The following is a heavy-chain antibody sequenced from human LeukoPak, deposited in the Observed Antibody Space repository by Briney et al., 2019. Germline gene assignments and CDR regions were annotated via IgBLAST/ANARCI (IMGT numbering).Heavy chain of an antibody. D-gene: IGHD3-22*01. CDR2: IWYDGSNK. Sequence: GRSLRLYCVASGFTFSNYGMHWVRQAPGKGLEWVAVIWYDGSNKYYADSVKGRFTISRDNSKNTLYLQMNSLRAGDTAVYYCARAKDNSGRDAFDIWGQGTMVTVSS. V-gene: IGHV3-33*01. CDR1: GFTFSNYG. CDR3: ARAKDNSGRDAFDI. J-gene: IGHJ3*02.